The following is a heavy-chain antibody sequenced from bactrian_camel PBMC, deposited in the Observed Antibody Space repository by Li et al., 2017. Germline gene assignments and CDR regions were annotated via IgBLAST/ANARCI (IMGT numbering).Heavy chain of an antibody. CDR1: GVATQRYC. CDR2: VDDDGDPT. Sequence: VQLVESGGGSVQAGGSLRLSCVASGVATQRYCMGWFRQVAGKGREDVAIVDDDGDPTYAPSVRGRFNISKDNAKMTLFLEMNNLKPEDSAIYYCAAEHKENYDGLWSDAADYNYWGRGTQVTVS. D-gene: IGHD1*01. CDR3: AAEHKENYDGLWSDAADYNY. V-gene: IGHV3S31*01. J-gene: IGHJ4*01.